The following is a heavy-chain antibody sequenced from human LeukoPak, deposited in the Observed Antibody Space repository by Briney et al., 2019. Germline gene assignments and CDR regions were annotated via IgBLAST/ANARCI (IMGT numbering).Heavy chain of an antibody. D-gene: IGHD3-10*01. CDR2: IKSKTGGETT. CDR1: GFTFNNAW. J-gene: IGHJ4*02. V-gene: IGHV3-15*07. Sequence: GGSLRLSCAASGFTFNNAWINWVRQAPGKGLEWVGRIKSKTGGETTDYAAPVKGRFAISRDDSKNTLYLQMNSLKTEDTAVYYCTTATGSGSYYMGFDYWGQGTLVTVSS. CDR3: TTATGSGSYYMGFDY.